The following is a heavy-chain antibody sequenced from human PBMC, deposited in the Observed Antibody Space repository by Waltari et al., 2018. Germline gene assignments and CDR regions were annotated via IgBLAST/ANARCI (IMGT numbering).Heavy chain of an antibody. CDR1: GFTVSSNY. Sequence: EVQLVESGGGLIQPGGSLRLSCAASGFTVSSNYMSWVRQAPGKGLELVSVFYSGGSTYYADSVKGRFTISRDNSKNKLYLQMNSLRTEDTAVYYCARGDGVRGVIFDYWGQGTLVTVFS. J-gene: IGHJ4*02. CDR2: FYSGGST. V-gene: IGHV3-53*01. D-gene: IGHD3-10*01. CDR3: ARGDGVRGVIFDY.